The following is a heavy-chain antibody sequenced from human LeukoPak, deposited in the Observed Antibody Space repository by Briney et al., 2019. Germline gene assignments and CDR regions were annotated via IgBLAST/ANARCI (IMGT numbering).Heavy chain of an antibody. J-gene: IGHJ4*02. Sequence: GMSLRLSCAASGFTFSSYGMHWVRQAPVKGLEWVAVIWYDGSIKYYADSVKGRFIISRDNSKNTLYLQMNSLRAEDTAVYYRARVRDFDYWGQGTLVTVSS. CDR3: ARVRDFDY. CDR1: GFTFSSYG. CDR2: IWYDGSIK. V-gene: IGHV3-33*01.